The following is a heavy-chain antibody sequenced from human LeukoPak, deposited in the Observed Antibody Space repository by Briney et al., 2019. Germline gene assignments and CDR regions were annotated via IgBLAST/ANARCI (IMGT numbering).Heavy chain of an antibody. CDR1: GGSISSSSYY. Sequence: SETLSLTCTVAGGSISSSSYYWGWIRQPPGKGLEWIGRIYYSGSTYYNPSLECRVTISVDTSKNQFSLKLSSVTDADTAVYYCARLIAAAGTGDYFDYWGQGTLVTVSS. CDR2: IYYSGST. V-gene: IGHV4-39*01. D-gene: IGHD6-13*01. CDR3: ARLIAAAGTGDYFDY. J-gene: IGHJ4*02.